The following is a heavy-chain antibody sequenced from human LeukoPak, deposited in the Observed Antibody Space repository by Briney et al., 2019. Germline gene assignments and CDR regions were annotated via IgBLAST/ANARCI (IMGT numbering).Heavy chain of an antibody. CDR3: AMVRGYYYHGLDV. CDR2: INSDGSST. D-gene: IGHD3-10*01. Sequence: GSLRLSCAASGFPFSSYWMHWVRQAPGKGLVWVSRINSDGSSTSYADSVKGRFTISRDNAMNTLYLQMNSVRAEDTAVYYCAMVRGYYYHGLDVWGQGTTVTVSS. V-gene: IGHV3-74*01. J-gene: IGHJ6*02. CDR1: GFPFSSYW.